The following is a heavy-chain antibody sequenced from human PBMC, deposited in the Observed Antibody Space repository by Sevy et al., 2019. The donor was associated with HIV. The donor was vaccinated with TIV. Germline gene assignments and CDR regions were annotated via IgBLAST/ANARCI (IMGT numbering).Heavy chain of an antibody. CDR3: ARPYSSGWYRGLGATDAFDI. D-gene: IGHD6-19*01. CDR2: IYYSGST. Sequence: SETLSLTCTVSGGSISSSSYYWGWIRQPPGKGLEWIGSIYYSGSTYYNPSLKSRVTISVDTSKNQFSLKLSSVTAADTAVYYYARPYSSGWYRGLGATDAFDIWGQGTMVTVSS. J-gene: IGHJ3*02. CDR1: GGSISSSSYY. V-gene: IGHV4-39*01.